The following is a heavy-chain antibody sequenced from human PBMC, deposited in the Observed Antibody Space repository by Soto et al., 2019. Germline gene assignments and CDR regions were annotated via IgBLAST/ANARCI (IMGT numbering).Heavy chain of an antibody. D-gene: IGHD3-22*01. CDR2: ITPFNGNT. Sequence: SVKVSCKASGGTFSSYSISWVRQAPGQALEWMGWITPFNGNTKYAQKFQDRVTFTGDTSLNTAYMELSSLRSDDTAMFYCASGRYDASGYFDYWGQGTLVTVSS. CDR1: GGTFSSYS. CDR3: ASGRYDASGYFDY. V-gene: IGHV1-45*02. J-gene: IGHJ4*02.